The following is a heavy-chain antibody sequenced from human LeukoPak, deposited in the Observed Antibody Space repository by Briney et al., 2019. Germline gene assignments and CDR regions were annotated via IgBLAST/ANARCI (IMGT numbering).Heavy chain of an antibody. CDR1: GYTFTSYD. CDR3: ARGGAYTVTTSDY. Sequence: DSVKVSCKASGYTFTSYDINWVRQAPGQGLEWMGWMNRNSGNTDYAQKFQGRVTMTRNTSISTAYMELGSLRSEDTAVYYCARGGAYTVTTSDYWGQGTLVTVSS. V-gene: IGHV1-8*01. D-gene: IGHD4-17*01. CDR2: MNRNSGNT. J-gene: IGHJ4*02.